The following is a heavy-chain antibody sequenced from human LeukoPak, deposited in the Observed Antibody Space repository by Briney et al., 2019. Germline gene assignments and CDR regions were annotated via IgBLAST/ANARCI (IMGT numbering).Heavy chain of an antibody. V-gene: IGHV4-39*07. CDR2: IYYSGST. CDR1: GGSISSSSYY. D-gene: IGHD6-19*01. Sequence: SETLSLTCTVSGGSISSSSYYRGWIRQPPGKGLEWIGSIYYSGSTYYNPSLRSRVTVSVDTSKNKFSLKLSSVTAADTAVYYCARSSSGWTHFDYWGQGTLVTVSS. CDR3: ARSSSGWTHFDY. J-gene: IGHJ4*02.